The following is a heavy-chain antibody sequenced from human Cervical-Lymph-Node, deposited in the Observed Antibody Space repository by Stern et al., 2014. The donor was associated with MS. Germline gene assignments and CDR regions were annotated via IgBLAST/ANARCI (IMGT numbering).Heavy chain of an antibody. J-gene: IGHJ4*02. CDR1: GYSFASYY. Sequence: VQLVQSGAEVKKPGESLKISCKGSGYSFASYYIGWVRQMPGKGLEWMGIIYPADSETRYSPSFQGQVTISVDKSISTAYLQWNSLKASDTAMYYCARTVCSGSNCYRVPFDYWGQGTLVTVSS. V-gene: IGHV5-51*01. D-gene: IGHD2-15*01. CDR3: ARTVCSGSNCYRVPFDY. CDR2: IYPADSET.